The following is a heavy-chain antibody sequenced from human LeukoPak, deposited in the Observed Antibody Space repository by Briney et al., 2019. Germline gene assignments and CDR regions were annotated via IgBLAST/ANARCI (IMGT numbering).Heavy chain of an antibody. CDR3: GELGITMIGGV. D-gene: IGHD3-10*02. J-gene: IGHJ6*03. V-gene: IGHV3-48*03. CDR2: ISIRGSNI. CDR1: GFTLSRSE. Sequence: PGGSLRLSCAASGFTLSRSEMNSVRQAAGKGLEWVSYISIRGSNIYYAESVKGRFTISRDNAKNSLYLQMNSLRAEDRAVYYCGELGITMIGGVWGKGTTVTIS.